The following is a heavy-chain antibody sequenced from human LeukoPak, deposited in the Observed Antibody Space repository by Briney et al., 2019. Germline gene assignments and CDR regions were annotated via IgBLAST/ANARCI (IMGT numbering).Heavy chain of an antibody. CDR3: ARDLTDTNWFDP. CDR1: GFTFSSYW. J-gene: IGHJ5*02. D-gene: IGHD5-18*01. Sequence: GGSLRLSCAASGFTFSSYWMHWVRHAPGKGLVWVSRINSDGSSTSYVDSVKGRFTISRDNAKNTLYLQMNSLRAEDTAVYYCARDLTDTNWFDPRGQGTLVTVSS. CDR2: INSDGSST. V-gene: IGHV3-74*01.